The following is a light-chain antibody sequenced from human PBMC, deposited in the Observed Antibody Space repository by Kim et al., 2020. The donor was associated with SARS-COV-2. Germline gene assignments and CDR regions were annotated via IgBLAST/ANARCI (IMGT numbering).Light chain of an antibody. Sequence: AAVGDRVTINCRARKGISSALAWYQQKPGKAPKLLIYDASSLESGVPSRFSGSGSGTDFTLTISSLQPEDVATYYCQQFNSYPLTFGPGTKVDIK. CDR3: QQFNSYPLT. J-gene: IGKJ3*01. CDR1: KGISSA. V-gene: IGKV1-13*02. CDR2: DAS.